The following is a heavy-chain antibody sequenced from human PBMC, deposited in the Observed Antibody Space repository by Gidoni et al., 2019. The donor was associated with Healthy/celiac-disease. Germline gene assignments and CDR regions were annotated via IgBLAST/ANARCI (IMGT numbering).Heavy chain of an antibody. Sequence: EVQLLESGGGLVKPGGSLRLSCAVSGFTFSSYSMNWVRQAPGKGLEWVSSISSSSYKYYADSVKGRFTISRDNAKNSLYLQMNSLRAEDTAVYYCARVEPDYGGNSGVWGQGILVTVSS. CDR1: GFTFSSYS. D-gene: IGHD4-17*01. J-gene: IGHJ4*02. CDR2: ISSSSYK. CDR3: ARVEPDYGGNSGV. V-gene: IGHV3-21*01.